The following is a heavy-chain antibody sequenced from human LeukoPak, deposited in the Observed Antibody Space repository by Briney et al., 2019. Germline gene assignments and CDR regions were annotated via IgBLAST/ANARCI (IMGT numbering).Heavy chain of an antibody. Sequence: PSETLSLTCTVSSGSVNTGSYYWSWIRQPPGKGLEWIGYIYYSGTTNYNPSLKSRVTISIETSNNQFSLKLTSLTAADTAIYYCARVGAGEPAFDIWGQGTMVTVSS. CDR1: SGSVNTGSYY. V-gene: IGHV4-61*01. D-gene: IGHD7-27*01. CDR3: ARVGAGEPAFDI. J-gene: IGHJ3*02. CDR2: IYYSGTT.